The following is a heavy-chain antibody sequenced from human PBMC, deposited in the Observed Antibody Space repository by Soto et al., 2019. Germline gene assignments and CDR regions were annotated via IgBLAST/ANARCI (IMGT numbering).Heavy chain of an antibody. Sequence: DVQLVESGGGLVQPGESLRLSCSASGFTFSNYAMRWVRQAPGKGLEYVSVISDTGGNTVYADSVEGRFTIARDNSKKTLYLHFSSLSREDTAVYYCVKGPAVVSPWVMNWTDEDGFSDHGGLAVWGQGTTVIASS. J-gene: IGHJ6*02. V-gene: IGHV3-64D*09. CDR1: GFTFSNYA. CDR3: VKGPAVVSPWVMNWTDEDGFSDHGGLAV. CDR2: ISDTGGNT. D-gene: IGHD1-1*01.